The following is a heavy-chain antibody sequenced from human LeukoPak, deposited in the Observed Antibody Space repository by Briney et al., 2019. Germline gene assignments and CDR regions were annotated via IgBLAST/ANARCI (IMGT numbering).Heavy chain of an antibody. Sequence: TSQTLSLTCTVSGGSISSGGYSWSWIRQPPGKGLEWIGYIYHSGSTYYNPSLKSRVTISVDRSKNQFSLKLSSVTAADTAVYYCARTYYDILTGYWAYYFDYWGQGTLVTVSS. CDR1: GGSISSGGYS. CDR2: IYHSGST. V-gene: IGHV4-30-2*01. J-gene: IGHJ4*02. CDR3: ARTYYDILTGYWAYYFDY. D-gene: IGHD3-9*01.